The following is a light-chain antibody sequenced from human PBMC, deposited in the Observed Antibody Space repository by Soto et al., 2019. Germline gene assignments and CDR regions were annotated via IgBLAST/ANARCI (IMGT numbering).Light chain of an antibody. CDR2: EVS. J-gene: IGLJ1*01. Sequence: QSALTQPASVSGSPGQSITISCTRTSSDVGSYNFVSWYQQHPGEVPKVMIYEVSKRPSGVSDRFSGSKSGNTASLTISGLQAEDEADYYCCVDAGRSTYVFGTGTKLTVL. V-gene: IGLV2-23*02. CDR3: CVDAGRSTYV. CDR1: SSDVGSYNF.